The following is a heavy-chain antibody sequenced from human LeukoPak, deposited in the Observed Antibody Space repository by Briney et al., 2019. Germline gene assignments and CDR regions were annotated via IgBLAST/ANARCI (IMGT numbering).Heavy chain of an antibody. CDR1: GFTFSSYA. CDR3: ARDRGSIVVVTAIGWFDP. V-gene: IGHV3-23*01. Sequence: PGGSLRLSCAASGFTFSSYAMSWVRQAPGKGLEWGSAISGSGGSTYYADSVKGRFTISRDNSKNTLYLQMNSLRVEDTAVYYCARDRGSIVVVTAIGWFDPWGQGTLVTVSS. CDR2: ISGSGGST. D-gene: IGHD2-21*02. J-gene: IGHJ5*02.